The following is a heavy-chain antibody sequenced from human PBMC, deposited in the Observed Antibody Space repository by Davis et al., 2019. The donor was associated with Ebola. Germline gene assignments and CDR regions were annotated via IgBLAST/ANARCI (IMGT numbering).Heavy chain of an antibody. CDR3: AKHKTTMILLRGFDY. V-gene: IGHV3-33*06. J-gene: IGHJ4*02. CDR1: GFTFSSYG. Sequence: GESLKISCAASGFTFSSYGMHWVRQAPGKGLEWVAVIWYDGSNKYYADSVKGRFTISRDNSKNTLYLQMNSLRAEDTAVYYCAKHKTTMILLRGFDYWGQGTLVTVSS. CDR2: IWYDGSNK. D-gene: IGHD3-22*01.